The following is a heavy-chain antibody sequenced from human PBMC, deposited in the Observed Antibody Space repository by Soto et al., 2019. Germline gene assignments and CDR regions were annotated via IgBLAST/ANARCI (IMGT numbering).Heavy chain of an antibody. CDR3: ARGGGVGVAGSAAFDM. Sequence: QLHLVQSGAVVKKPGASVTVSCSASGYPVTAYYMHWVRQAPGRGLEWMGGINPATGAAKYIQTFQGRVTMTRNPSKSTVFMELRGLTSGDSAFFYCARGGGVGVAGSAAFDMWGQGTLVTVSS. V-gene: IGHV1-2*02. CDR1: GYPVTAYY. CDR2: INPATGAA. D-gene: IGHD3-3*01. J-gene: IGHJ3*02.